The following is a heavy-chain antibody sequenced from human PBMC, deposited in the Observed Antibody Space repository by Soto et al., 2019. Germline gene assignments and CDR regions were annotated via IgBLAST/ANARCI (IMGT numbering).Heavy chain of an antibody. J-gene: IGHJ5*02. CDR1: GFTVSSNY. Sequence: EVQLVESGGGLIQPGGSLRLSCAASGFTVSSNYMSWVRQAPGKGLEWVSVIHYDGGTYYTDSVEGRFTISRDNSKNTLHRQMNSLRAEDTAVYYCSRLALGPWGQGTLVTVSS. CDR3: SRLALGP. CDR2: IHYDGGT. V-gene: IGHV3-53*01. D-gene: IGHD3-16*01.